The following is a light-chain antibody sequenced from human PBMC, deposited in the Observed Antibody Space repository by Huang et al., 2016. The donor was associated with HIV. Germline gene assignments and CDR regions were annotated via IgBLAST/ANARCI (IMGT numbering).Light chain of an antibody. CDR3: QQYNNWPPWT. V-gene: IGKV3-15*01. CDR1: PSVSSN. Sequence: EVVMTQSPATLSVSPGEGATLSCRASPSVSSNLAWYQQKPGQAPRLLIYDASTRATGIPARFSGIGSGTQFTLTISSLQSEDFAVYYCQQYNNWPPWTFGQGTKVEIK. CDR2: DAS. J-gene: IGKJ1*01.